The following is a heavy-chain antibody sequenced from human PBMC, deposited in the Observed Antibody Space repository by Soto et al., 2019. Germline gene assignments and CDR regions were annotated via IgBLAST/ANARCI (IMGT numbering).Heavy chain of an antibody. CDR3: ARDLSVVVVAATTNWFDP. D-gene: IGHD2-15*01. Sequence: QVQLQESGPGLVKPSETLSLTCTVSGGSISSYYWSWIRQPAGKGLEWIGRIYTSGSTNYNPSLKSRVTMSVDTSKNQCSLKLSSVTAADTAVYYCARDLSVVVVAATTNWFDPWGQGTLVTVSS. V-gene: IGHV4-4*07. CDR2: IYTSGST. J-gene: IGHJ5*02. CDR1: GGSISSYY.